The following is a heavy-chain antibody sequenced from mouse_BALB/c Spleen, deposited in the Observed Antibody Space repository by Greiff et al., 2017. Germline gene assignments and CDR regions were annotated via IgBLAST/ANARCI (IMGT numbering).Heavy chain of an antibody. CDR2: INPSNGGT. V-gene: IGHV1-53*01. D-gene: IGHD2-4*01. CDR1: GYTFTSYY. Sequence: VQLQQSGAELVKPGASVKLSCKASGYTFTSYYMYWVKQRPGQGLEWIGEINPSNGGTNFNEKFKSKATLTVDKSSSTAYMELRSLTSEDSAVYYCARRDYDYDDAMDYWGQGTSVTVSS. CDR3: ARRDYDYDDAMDY. J-gene: IGHJ4*01.